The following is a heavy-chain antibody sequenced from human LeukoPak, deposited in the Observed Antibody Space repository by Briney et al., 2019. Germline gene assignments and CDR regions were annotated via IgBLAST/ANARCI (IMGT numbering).Heavy chain of an antibody. CDR3: AKGGREQQLVPTYYYYGMDV. V-gene: IGHV3-30-3*01. CDR2: ISYDGSNK. Sequence: GGSLRLSCAASGFTFSSYAMHWVRQAPGKGLEWVAVISYDGSNKYYADSVKGRFTISRDNSKNTLYLQMNSLRAEDTAVYYCAKGGREQQLVPTYYYYGMDVWGQGTTVTVSS. CDR1: GFTFSSYA. D-gene: IGHD6-13*01. J-gene: IGHJ6*02.